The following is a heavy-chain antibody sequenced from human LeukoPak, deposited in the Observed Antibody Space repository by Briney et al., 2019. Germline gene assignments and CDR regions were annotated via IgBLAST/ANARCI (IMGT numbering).Heavy chain of an antibody. CDR1: GGSINSYY. Sequence: SEALSLTCSFSGGSINSYYWGWVRQPPGKGLEWIGHIKYSGTANYNPSLNSRVTIPLVTSNPRFSLKLPSGTGAGTAVLFGVRRRNGNDVVTWGQGDLVTVSP. V-gene: IGHV4-59*01. J-gene: IGHJ4*02. D-gene: IGHD5-12*01. CDR3: VRRRNGNDVVT. CDR2: IKYSGTA.